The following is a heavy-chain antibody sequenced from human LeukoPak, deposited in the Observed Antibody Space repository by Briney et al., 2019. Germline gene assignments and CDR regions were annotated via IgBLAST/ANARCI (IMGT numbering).Heavy chain of an antibody. CDR3: AKSAMVRGVMYYFGLDV. CDR2: IYPGDSDT. CDR1: GYEFHSYW. Sequence: GESLKISCKGSGYEFHSYWIGWVRQMPGKGLEWMGIIYPGDSDTRYSPSFQGQVTISADRSISTAYLQWSGLKASDTAIYYCAKSAMVRGVMYYFGLDVWGQGTTVTVSS. V-gene: IGHV5-51*01. D-gene: IGHD3-10*01. J-gene: IGHJ6*02.